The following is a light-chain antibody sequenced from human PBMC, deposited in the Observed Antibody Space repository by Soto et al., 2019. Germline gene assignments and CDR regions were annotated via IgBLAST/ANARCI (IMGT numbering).Light chain of an antibody. CDR1: QSISSSY. Sequence: EIVLTQSPGTLSLSPGERATLSFSASQSISSSYLAWYQQKPGQAPRLLIYGASSRATGIPDRFSGSGSGTDFTLTISRLEPEDFAVYYCQQYGSSPITFGQGTRLEIK. CDR2: GAS. V-gene: IGKV3-20*01. CDR3: QQYGSSPIT. J-gene: IGKJ5*01.